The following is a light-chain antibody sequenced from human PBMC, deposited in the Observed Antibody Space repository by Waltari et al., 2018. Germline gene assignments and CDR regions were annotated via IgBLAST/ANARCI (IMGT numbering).Light chain of an antibody. J-gene: IGLJ1*01. V-gene: IGLV2-14*01. CDR2: GVS. Sequence: QSDLTQPASVSGSPGQSITISCTGTSSDVGGYNYVSWYQQHPGKAPELMIYGVSNRPSGVSIRFSGSKSGNTASLTISGLQAEDEADYYCSSYTGSSIRYVFGTGTKVTVL. CDR3: SSYTGSSIRYV. CDR1: SSDVGGYNY.